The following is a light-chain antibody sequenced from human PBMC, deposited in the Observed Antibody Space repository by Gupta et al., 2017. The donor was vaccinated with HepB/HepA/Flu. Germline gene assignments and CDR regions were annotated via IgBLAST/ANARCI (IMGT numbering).Light chain of an antibody. J-gene: IGKJ3*01. CDR2: IAS. CDR1: QSIGKY. Sequence: DIQMTQSPSSLSASVGDRVTITCRASQSIGKYLNWYQKKPGKPPNLLIYIASSLQTGVPSRFSGSGSGTDFTLTISSLQPEDFATYYWQQNSSTPSFGPGTXVDIK. CDR3: QQNSSTPS. V-gene: IGKV1-39*01.